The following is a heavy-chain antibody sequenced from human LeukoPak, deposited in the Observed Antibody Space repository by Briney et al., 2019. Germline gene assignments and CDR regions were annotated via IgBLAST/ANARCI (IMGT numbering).Heavy chain of an antibody. CDR1: GGTFSSYA. CDR2: IIPIFGIA. CDR3: ARDGGDEGWELRYFDY. Sequence: GASVKVSCKASGGTFSSYAISWVRQAPGQGLEWMGRIIPIFGIANYAQKFQGRVTITADKSTSTAYMELSSLRSEDTAVYYCARDGGDEGWELRYFDYWGQGTLVTVSS. J-gene: IGHJ4*02. D-gene: IGHD1-26*01. V-gene: IGHV1-69*04.